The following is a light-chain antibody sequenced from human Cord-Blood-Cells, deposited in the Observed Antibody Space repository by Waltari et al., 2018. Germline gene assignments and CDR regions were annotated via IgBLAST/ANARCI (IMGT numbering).Light chain of an antibody. J-gene: IGLJ2*01. Sequence: QSALTQPASVSGSPGQSITISCTGTSSDVGGSNYVPWYQQHPGKAPQLMIYDVSNRPSGVSNRFSGSKSGNTASLTISGLQAEDEADYYCSSYTSSSTVVFGGGTKLTVL. CDR3: SSYTSSSTVV. CDR1: SSDVGGSNY. V-gene: IGLV2-14*01. CDR2: DVS.